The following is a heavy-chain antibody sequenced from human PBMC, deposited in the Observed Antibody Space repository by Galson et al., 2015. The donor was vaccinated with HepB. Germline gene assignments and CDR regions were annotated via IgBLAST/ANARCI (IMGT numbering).Heavy chain of an antibody. CDR3: ARATALVQISSPPDY. V-gene: IGHV1-69*06. CDR1: GGTFSSYA. Sequence: SVKVSCKASGGTFSSYAISWVRQAPGQGLEWMGGIIPIFGTANYAQKFQGRVTITADKSTSTAYMELSSLRSEDTAVYYCARATALVQISSPPDYWGQGTLVTVSS. D-gene: IGHD5-18*01. CDR2: IIPIFGTA. J-gene: IGHJ4*02.